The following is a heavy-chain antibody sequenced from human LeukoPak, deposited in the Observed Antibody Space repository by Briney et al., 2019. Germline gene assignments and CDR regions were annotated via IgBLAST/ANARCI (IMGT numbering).Heavy chain of an antibody. D-gene: IGHD3-10*01. CDR3: ARDSTGGSGIWFDP. V-gene: IGHV1-2*02. Sequence: ASVKVSCKASGYTFTGYYMHWVRQAPGQGLEWMGWINPNSGGTNYAQKFQGRVTMTRDTSISTAYMELSRLRSDDTAVYYCARDSTGGSGIWFDPWGQGTLVTVSS. CDR1: GYTFTGYY. J-gene: IGHJ5*02. CDR2: INPNSGGT.